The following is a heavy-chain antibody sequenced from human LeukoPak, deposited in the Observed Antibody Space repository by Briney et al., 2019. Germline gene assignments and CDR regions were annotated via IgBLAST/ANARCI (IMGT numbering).Heavy chain of an antibody. D-gene: IGHD6-13*01. CDR1: GFTFSSYE. CDR3: ARDFRSSSWYYFDY. V-gene: IGHV3-48*01. Sequence: PGGSLRLSCAASGFTFSSYEMNWVRQAPGKGLEWVSYISSSSSTIYYADSVKGRFTISRDNAKNSLYLQMNSLRAEDTAVYYCARDFRSSSWYYFDYWGQGTLVTVSS. CDR2: ISSSSSTI. J-gene: IGHJ4*02.